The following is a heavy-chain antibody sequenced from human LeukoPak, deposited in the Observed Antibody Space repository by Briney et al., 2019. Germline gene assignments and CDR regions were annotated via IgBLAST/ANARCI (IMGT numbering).Heavy chain of an antibody. CDR2: IYYSGST. CDR1: GGSIRSSSYY. J-gene: IGHJ5*02. D-gene: IGHD6-6*01. CDR3: ARVVAARPAWFDP. Sequence: PSETLSLICTVSGGSIRSSSYYWGWIRQPPGKGLEWIGSIYYSGSTYYNPSLKSRVTICVDTSKNQFSLKLISVTAADTAVYCCARVVAARPAWFDPWGQGTLVTVSS. V-gene: IGHV4-39*01.